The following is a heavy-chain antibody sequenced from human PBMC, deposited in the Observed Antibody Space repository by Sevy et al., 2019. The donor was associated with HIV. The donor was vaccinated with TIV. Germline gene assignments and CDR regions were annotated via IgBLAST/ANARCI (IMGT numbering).Heavy chain of an antibody. Sequence: GGSLRLSCAASGFTFSSYGMHWVRQAPGKGLEWVAVISYDGSNKYYADSVKGRFTISRDNSKNTLYLQMNSLRAEDTAVCYCAKDLRLGYSSSWSDYWGQGTLVTVSS. J-gene: IGHJ4*02. V-gene: IGHV3-30*18. D-gene: IGHD6-13*01. CDR2: ISYDGSNK. CDR1: GFTFSSYG. CDR3: AKDLRLGYSSSWSDY.